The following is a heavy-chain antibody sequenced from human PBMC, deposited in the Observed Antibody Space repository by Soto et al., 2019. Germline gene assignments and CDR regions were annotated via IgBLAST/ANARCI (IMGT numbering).Heavy chain of an antibody. D-gene: IGHD4-17*01. CDR1: GYSFTSYW. J-gene: IGHJ6*02. Sequence: GESLKISCKGSGYSFTSYWIGWVRQMPGKGLEWMGIIYPGDSDTRYSPSFQGQVTISADKSISTAYLQWSSLKASDTAMYYCARHDYGGNSGRYYYGMDVWGQGTTVTVSS. CDR2: IYPGDSDT. V-gene: IGHV5-51*01. CDR3: ARHDYGGNSGRYYYGMDV.